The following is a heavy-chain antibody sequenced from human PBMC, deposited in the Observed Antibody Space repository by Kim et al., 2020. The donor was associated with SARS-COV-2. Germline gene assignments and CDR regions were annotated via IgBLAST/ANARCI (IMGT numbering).Heavy chain of an antibody. Sequence: ASVKVSCKASGYTFTSYDINWVRQATGQGLEWMGWMNPNSGNTGYAQKFQGRVTMTRNTSISTAYMELSSLRSEDTAVYYCARGRGRANSPSYYYMDVWGKGTTVTVSS. CDR3: ARGRGRANSPSYYYMDV. J-gene: IGHJ6*03. V-gene: IGHV1-8*01. CDR2: MNPNSGNT. CDR1: GYTFTSYD. D-gene: IGHD1-26*01.